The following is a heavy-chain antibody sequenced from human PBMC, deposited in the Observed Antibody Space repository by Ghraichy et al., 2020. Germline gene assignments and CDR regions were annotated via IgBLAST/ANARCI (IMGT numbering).Heavy chain of an antibody. CDR3: ARGMGQWLAFDY. V-gene: IGHV1-69*02. CDR1: GGTFSSYT. CDR2: IIPILGIA. Sequence: SVKVSCKASGGTFSSYTISWVRQAPGQGLEWMGRIIPILGIANYAQKFQGRVTITADKSTSTAYMELSSLRSEDTAVYYCARGMGQWLAFDYWGQGTLVTVSS. J-gene: IGHJ4*02. D-gene: IGHD6-19*01.